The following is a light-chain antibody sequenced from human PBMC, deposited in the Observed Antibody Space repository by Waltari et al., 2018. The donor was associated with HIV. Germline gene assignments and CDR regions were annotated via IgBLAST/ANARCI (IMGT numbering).Light chain of an antibody. Sequence: SYELTQPPSMSVSPGQTARITCSGDALPKQYSYWYQQKPGQAPVLVIYKDSERPSGIPERFSGASSGTTVTLTISGVQAEDEADYYCQSADSSGTYPGVIFGGGTKLTVL. J-gene: IGLJ2*01. CDR1: ALPKQY. CDR2: KDS. V-gene: IGLV3-25*03. CDR3: QSADSSGTYPGVI.